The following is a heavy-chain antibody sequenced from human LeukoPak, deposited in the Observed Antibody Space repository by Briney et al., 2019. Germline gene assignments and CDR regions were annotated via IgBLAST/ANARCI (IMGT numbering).Heavy chain of an antibody. CDR3: ARGPLRPLRGYFGVVPKGPLDY. J-gene: IGHJ4*02. Sequence: PGGSLRLSCVASGFTFSGHSMHWVRQAPGKGLEYVSAISSNGGSTYYANSVKGRFTISRDNSKNTLYLQMGSLRAEDMAVYYCARGPLRPLRGYFGVVPKGPLDYWGQGTLVTVSS. CDR2: ISSNGGST. V-gene: IGHV3-64*01. D-gene: IGHD3-3*01. CDR1: GFTFSGHS.